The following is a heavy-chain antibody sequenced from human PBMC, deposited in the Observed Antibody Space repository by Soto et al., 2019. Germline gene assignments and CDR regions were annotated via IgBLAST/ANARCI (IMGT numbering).Heavy chain of an antibody. D-gene: IGHD6-19*01. V-gene: IGHV3-23*01. CDR3: AREGAIEAVAGTIRWAIDY. CDR1: GFTFSSYA. Sequence: QSGGSLRLSCAASGFTFSSYAMSWVRQAPGKGLEWVSAISGGAGSTYYADSVKGRFTISRDNSKNTLYLQMNSLRAEDTAVFYCAREGAIEAVAGTIRWAIDYWGQGTLVTVSS. CDR2: ISGGAGST. J-gene: IGHJ4*02.